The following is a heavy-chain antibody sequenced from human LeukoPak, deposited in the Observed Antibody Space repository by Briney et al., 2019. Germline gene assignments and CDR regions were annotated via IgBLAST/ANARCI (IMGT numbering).Heavy chain of an antibody. V-gene: IGHV1-69*05. CDR2: IIPIFGTA. CDR1: GGTFSSYA. J-gene: IGHJ1*01. D-gene: IGHD3-22*01. CDR3: PRESLDGYYDSSGRTEYFQH. Sequence: ASVKVSCKASGGTFSSYAISWVRQAPGQGLEWMGRIIPIFGTANYAHKFHGRATITTDEYTNTAYMELSSLRSEDTAVYSCPRESLDGYYDSSGRTEYFQHWGPGTLVTVSS.